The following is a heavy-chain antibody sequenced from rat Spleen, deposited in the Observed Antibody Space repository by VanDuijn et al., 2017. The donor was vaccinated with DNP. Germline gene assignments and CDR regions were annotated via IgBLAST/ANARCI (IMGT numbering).Heavy chain of an antibody. V-gene: IGHV3-1*01. Sequence: EVQLQESGPGLVKPSQSLSLTCSVTDYSITSDYWAWIRKFPGNEMEWMAYISYSGSTGYHPSLKSRIPITRDSSKNQFFLQLNSVTTEDTATYYCARGLNYGGYNYYWYFDFWGPGTMVTVSS. D-gene: IGHD1-11*01. CDR3: ARGLNYGGYNYYWYFDF. J-gene: IGHJ1*01. CDR2: ISYSGST. CDR1: DYSITSDY.